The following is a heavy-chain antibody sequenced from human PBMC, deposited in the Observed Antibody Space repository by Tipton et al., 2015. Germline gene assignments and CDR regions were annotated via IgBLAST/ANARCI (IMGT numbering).Heavy chain of an antibody. D-gene: IGHD4-17*01. Sequence: SLRLSCTASGFTFNDYAMNWVRQAPGKGLDWVSTISGSGTPYYADSVKGRFTVSRDNSKNSLYLQMNSLRDEDTAVYYCTRPTTGTAPFDYWGRGTQVTVSS. V-gene: IGHV3-23*01. CDR3: TRPTTGTAPFDY. CDR1: GFTFNDYA. J-gene: IGHJ4*02. CDR2: ISGSGTP.